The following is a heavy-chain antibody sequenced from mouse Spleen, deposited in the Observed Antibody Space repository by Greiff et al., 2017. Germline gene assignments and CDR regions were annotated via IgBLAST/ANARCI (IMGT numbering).Heavy chain of an antibody. V-gene: IGHV5-6-4*01. CDR2: ISSGGSYT. Sequence: EVQVVESGGGLVKPGGSLKLSCAASGFTFSSYTMSWVRQTPEKRLEWVATISSGGSYTYYPDSVKGRFTISRDNAKNTLYLQMSSLKSEDTAMYYCTRAKLGLDYWGQGTTLTVSS. CDR1: GFTFSSYT. J-gene: IGHJ2*01. D-gene: IGHD4-1*01. CDR3: TRAKLGLDY.